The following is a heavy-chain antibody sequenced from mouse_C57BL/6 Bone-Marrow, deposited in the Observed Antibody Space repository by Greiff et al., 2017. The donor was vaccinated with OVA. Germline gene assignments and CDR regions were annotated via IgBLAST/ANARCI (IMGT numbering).Heavy chain of an antibody. CDR2: IYPGSGNT. V-gene: IGHV1-76*01. J-gene: IGHJ3*01. Sequence: VQLQQSGAELVRPGASVKLSCKASGYTFTDYYINWVKQRPGQGLEWIARIYPGSGNTYYNEKFKGKATPTAEKSSSTAYMQLSSLTSEDSAVYFCARVGTTVDAWFAYWGQGTLVTVSA. CDR3: ARVGTTVDAWFAY. D-gene: IGHD1-1*01. CDR1: GYTFTDYY.